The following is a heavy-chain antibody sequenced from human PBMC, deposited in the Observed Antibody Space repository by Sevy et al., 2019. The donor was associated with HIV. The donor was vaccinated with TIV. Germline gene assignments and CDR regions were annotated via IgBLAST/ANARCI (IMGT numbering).Heavy chain of an antibody. J-gene: IGHJ6*02. CDR3: ARGDRLQWLAPGGMDV. Sequence: ASVKVSCKASGYTFTSYDINWVRQATGQGLEWMGWMNPNSGNTGYAQKFQGRVTMTRNTSISTAYMERSSLRSEDTAVYYCARGDRLQWLAPGGMDVWGQGTTVTVSS. CDR1: GYTFTSYD. V-gene: IGHV1-8*01. CDR2: MNPNSGNT. D-gene: IGHD6-19*01.